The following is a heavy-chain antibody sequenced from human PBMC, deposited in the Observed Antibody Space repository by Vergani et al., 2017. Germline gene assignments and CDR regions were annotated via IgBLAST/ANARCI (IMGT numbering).Heavy chain of an antibody. CDR1: GFTFSSYG. D-gene: IGHD3-22*01. Sequence: QVQLVESGGGVVQPGRSLRLSCAASGFTFSSYGMHWVRQAPGKGLEWVAVISYDGSNKYYADSVKGLFTISRDNSQNTLYLQMNSLRAEDTAVYYCAKDLADSSGYYLSDYFDYWGQGTLVTVSS. CDR2: ISYDGSNK. J-gene: IGHJ4*02. CDR3: AKDLADSSGYYLSDYFDY. V-gene: IGHV3-30*18.